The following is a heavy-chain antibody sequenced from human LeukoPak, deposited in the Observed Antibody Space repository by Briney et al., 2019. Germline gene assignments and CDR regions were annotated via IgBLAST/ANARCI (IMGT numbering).Heavy chain of an antibody. V-gene: IGHV3-21*01. CDR1: GFTFSSYS. D-gene: IGHD6-6*01. Sequence: GGSLRLSCAASGFTFSSYSMNWVRQAPGKGLEWVSSISSSSNMYYADSVKGRFTISRDNAKNTLYLQMNSLRAEDTAAYYCARRSAARDAFDIWGRGTMVTVSS. CDR2: ISSSSNM. J-gene: IGHJ3*02. CDR3: ARRSAARDAFDI.